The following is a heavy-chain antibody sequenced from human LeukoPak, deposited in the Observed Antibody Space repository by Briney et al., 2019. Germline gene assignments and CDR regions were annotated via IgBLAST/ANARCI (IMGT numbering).Heavy chain of an antibody. CDR1: GGSISSYY. CDR3: ARAGYYYDSSGSQFRYFGY. Sequence: PSETLSLTCTVSGGSISSYYWSWIRQPPGKGLEWIAYIYYSGSTNYNPSLKSRVTISVDTSKNQFSLNLSSVTAADTAVYYCARAGYYYDSSGSQFRYFGYWGQGTLVTVSS. J-gene: IGHJ4*02. V-gene: IGHV4-59*01. CDR2: IYYSGST. D-gene: IGHD3-22*01.